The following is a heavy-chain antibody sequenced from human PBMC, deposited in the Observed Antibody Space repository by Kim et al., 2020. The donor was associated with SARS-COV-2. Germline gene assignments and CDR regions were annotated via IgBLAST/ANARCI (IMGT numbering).Heavy chain of an antibody. CDR1: GFTYTTYA. V-gene: IGHV3-23*01. Sequence: GGSLRLSCAASGFTYTTYAMGWVRQVPGKGLEWVSSISASGDSTYYADSVKGRFTISRDNSKNTLCLQMNSLRAEDTAVYYCAKLARGYIYGPDYWGQGTLVTVSS. CDR3: AKLARGYIYGPDY. CDR2: ISASGDST. J-gene: IGHJ4*02. D-gene: IGHD5-18*01.